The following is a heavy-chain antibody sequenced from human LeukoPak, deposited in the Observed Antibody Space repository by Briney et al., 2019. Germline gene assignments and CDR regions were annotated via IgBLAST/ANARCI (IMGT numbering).Heavy chain of an antibody. Sequence: GGSLRLSCAASGFTFSSYWMHWVRQAPGKGLVWVSRINIDGSSTSYADSVKGRFTISRDNAKNTLYLQMNSLRAEDTAVYYCAPGGYCSGGSCYKEYFQHWGQGTLVTVSS. D-gene: IGHD2-15*01. CDR1: GFTFSSYW. V-gene: IGHV3-74*01. J-gene: IGHJ1*01. CDR3: APGGYCSGGSCYKEYFQH. CDR2: INIDGSST.